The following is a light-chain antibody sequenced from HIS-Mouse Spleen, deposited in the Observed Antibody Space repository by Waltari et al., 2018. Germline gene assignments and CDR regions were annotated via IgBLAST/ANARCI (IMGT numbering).Light chain of an antibody. CDR1: ALPKTY. CDR2: EDS. CDR3: YSTDSSGNHRV. J-gene: IGLJ2*01. V-gene: IGLV3-10*01. Sequence: SYELTQPPSVSVSPGQTARITSSGDALPKTYAYWYQEKAGQAPVVDSYEDSKRPSGIPEGLSGSSSGTMATLTISGAQVEDEADYYCYSTDSSGNHRVFGGGTKLTVL.